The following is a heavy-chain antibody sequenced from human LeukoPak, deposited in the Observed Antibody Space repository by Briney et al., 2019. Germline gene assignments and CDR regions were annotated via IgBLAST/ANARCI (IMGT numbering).Heavy chain of an antibody. J-gene: IGHJ4*02. Sequence: PSETLSLTCDVYGMSLSDYYWTWIRQSPGKGLEWIGSIYYSGSTYYNPSLKSRVTISVDTSKNQFSLKLSSVTAADTAVYYCARDRMYYDYVWGSYPETFDYWGQGTLVTVSS. CDR1: GMSLSDYY. CDR2: IYYSGST. V-gene: IGHV4-34*01. CDR3: ARDRMYYDYVWGSYPETFDY. D-gene: IGHD3-16*02.